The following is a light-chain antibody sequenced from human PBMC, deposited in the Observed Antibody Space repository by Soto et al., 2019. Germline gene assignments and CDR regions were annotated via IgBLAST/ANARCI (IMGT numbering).Light chain of an antibody. CDR3: QQYGALPVT. J-gene: IGKJ3*01. CDR2: SVS. Sequence: EVVLTQSPGTLSLSPGEGATLSCRASQSVRGSSLAWYHQKPGQAPRLLIYSVSSRATGIPDRFSGSGSGTDFTLTISRLEPEDFAVYYCQQYGALPVTFGPGITVDIK. CDR1: QSVRGSS. V-gene: IGKV3-20*01.